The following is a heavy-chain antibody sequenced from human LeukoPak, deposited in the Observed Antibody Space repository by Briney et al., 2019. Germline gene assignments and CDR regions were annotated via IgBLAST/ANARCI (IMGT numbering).Heavy chain of an antibody. V-gene: IGHV1-69*01. J-gene: IGHJ4*02. CDR1: GGTFSSYA. D-gene: IGHD5-12*01. CDR3: SRAHGIVATKRWEHHYDY. Sequence: SVKVSCKASGGTFSSYAVSWVRQAPGQGLEWMGGIIPIFGTANYAQKFQGRVTITADESTSTAYMELSSLRSEDTAVYYCSRAHGIVATKRWEHHYDYWGQGTLVTVSS. CDR2: IIPIFGTA.